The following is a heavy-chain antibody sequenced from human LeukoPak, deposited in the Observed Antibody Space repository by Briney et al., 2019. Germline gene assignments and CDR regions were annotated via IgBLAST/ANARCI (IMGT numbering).Heavy chain of an antibody. V-gene: IGHV1-18*01. CDR2: ISAYNGNK. CDR1: GYTFTSYG. Sequence: ASVKVSCKASGYTFTSYGISWVRQAPGQGLEWMGWISAYNGNKNYAQKLQGRVTMTTDTSTSTAYMELRSLRSDDTAVYYCARDRRVGARDAFDIWGQGTMVTVSS. D-gene: IGHD1-26*01. CDR3: ARDRRVGARDAFDI. J-gene: IGHJ3*02.